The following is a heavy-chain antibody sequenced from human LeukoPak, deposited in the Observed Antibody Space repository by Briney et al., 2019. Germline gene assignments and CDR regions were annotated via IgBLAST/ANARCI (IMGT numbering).Heavy chain of an antibody. Sequence: ASVKVSCKVSGYTLTELSMHWVRQAPGKGLEWMGGFDPEDGETIYAQKFQGRVTMTEDTSTDTAYMELSSLRSEDTAVYYCATDLLRHYYYGMDVWGQGTTVTVSS. V-gene: IGHV1-24*01. D-gene: IGHD3-22*01. CDR3: ATDLLRHYYYGMDV. CDR2: FDPEDGET. J-gene: IGHJ6*02. CDR1: GYTLTELS.